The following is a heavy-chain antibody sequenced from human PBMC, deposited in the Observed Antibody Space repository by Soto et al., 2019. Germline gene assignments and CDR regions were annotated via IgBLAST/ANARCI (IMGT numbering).Heavy chain of an antibody. Sequence: SETLSLTCTVSGDSFSNFGWSWIRHPPGKGLEWIGYFHGSGNSGYNPSMENRVSIGLGRSANQFSLKLSSVSAADTAIYYCESGTRALITSFFAYWGQGLSVTVSS. CDR3: ESGTRALITSFFAY. CDR2: FHGSGNS. CDR1: GDSFSNFG. V-gene: IGHV4-59*01. D-gene: IGHD3-16*01. J-gene: IGHJ6*02.